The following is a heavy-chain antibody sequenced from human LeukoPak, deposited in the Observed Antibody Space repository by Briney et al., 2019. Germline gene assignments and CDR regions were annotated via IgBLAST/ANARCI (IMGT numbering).Heavy chain of an antibody. CDR2: IYYSGST. D-gene: IGHD1-26*01. Sequence: SETLSLTCTVSGGSISSYYWSWIRQPPGKGPEWIGYIYYSGSTNYNPSLKSRVTISVDTSKNQISLKLSSVTAADTAEYYCARDYWSYRGSYPFLGMDVWGQGTTVTVSS. CDR3: ARDYWSYRGSYPFLGMDV. J-gene: IGHJ6*02. CDR1: GGSISSYY. V-gene: IGHV4-59*01.